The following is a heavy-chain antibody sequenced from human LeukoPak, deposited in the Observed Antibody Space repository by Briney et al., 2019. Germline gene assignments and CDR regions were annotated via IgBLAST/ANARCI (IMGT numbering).Heavy chain of an antibody. D-gene: IGHD6-19*01. CDR2: IYTSGST. Sequence: SETLSLTCIVSGGSISSYYWSWIRQPAGKGLEWIGHIYTSGSTNYNPSLQSRVTISVDTSKNQFSLKLSSVTAADTAVYYCARMWDSSGWGYYYYYMDVWGKGTTVTISS. J-gene: IGHJ6*03. V-gene: IGHV4-4*07. CDR3: ARMWDSSGWGYYYYYMDV. CDR1: GGSISSYY.